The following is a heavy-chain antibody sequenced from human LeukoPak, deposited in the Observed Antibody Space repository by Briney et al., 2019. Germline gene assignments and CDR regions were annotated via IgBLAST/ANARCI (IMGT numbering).Heavy chain of an antibody. CDR2: IKQVGSEK. D-gene: IGHD1-1*01. Sequence: PGGSLRLSCAASGFTFSSYRMNWVGQAPGKGLEGLANIKQVGSEKYYVDSVKGRFTISRDNAKNTLYLQMNSLRDEDTAVYYCARDPKGYGYWGQGTLVTVSP. CDR3: ARDPKGYGY. CDR1: GFTFSSYR. J-gene: IGHJ4*02. V-gene: IGHV3-7*01.